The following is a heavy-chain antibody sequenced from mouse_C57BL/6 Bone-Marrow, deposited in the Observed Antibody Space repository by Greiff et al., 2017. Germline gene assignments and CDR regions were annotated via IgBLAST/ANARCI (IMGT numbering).Heavy chain of an antibody. D-gene: IGHD2-3*01. V-gene: IGHV1-5*01. J-gene: IGHJ3*01. CDR1: GYTFTSYW. CDR3: TEDGYYGFAY. CDR2: IYPGNSDT. Sequence: DVKLVEPGTVLARPGASVKMSCKTSGYTFTSYWMQWVKQRPGQGLEWIGAIYPGNSDTSYNQKFKGKAKLTVITSSSTAYMELSSLTNVDSGVYYCTEDGYYGFAYWGQGTLVTVSA.